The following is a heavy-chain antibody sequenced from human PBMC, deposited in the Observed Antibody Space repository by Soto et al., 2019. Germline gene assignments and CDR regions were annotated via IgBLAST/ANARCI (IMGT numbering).Heavy chain of an antibody. CDR2: IYYSGST. D-gene: IGHD3-10*01. J-gene: IGHJ4*02. V-gene: IGHV4-59*01. CDR1: GGSISSYY. CDR3: ARAPRGNYGYPSYFDT. Sequence: PSETLSLTCTVSGGSISSYYWSWIRQPPGKGLEWIGYIYYSGSTNYNPSLKSRVTISVDTSKNQFSLKLSSVTAADTAVYYCARAPRGNYGYPSYFDTWGPGTLVTVAS.